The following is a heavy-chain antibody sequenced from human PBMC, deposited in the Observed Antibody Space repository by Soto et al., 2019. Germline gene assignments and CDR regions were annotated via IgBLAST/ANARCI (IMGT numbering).Heavy chain of an antibody. Sequence: GSMKVSFKASGYNFNSYALPWVGQGPGQRVEWMGWINAGNGNTKYSQKFQGRVTITRDTSASTAYMELSSLRSEDTAVYYCARGRYCSGGSCPPDYFDYWGQGTLVTVS. CDR2: INAGNGNT. CDR3: ARGRYCSGGSCPPDYFDY. J-gene: IGHJ4*02. CDR1: GYNFNSYA. V-gene: IGHV1-3*01. D-gene: IGHD2-15*01.